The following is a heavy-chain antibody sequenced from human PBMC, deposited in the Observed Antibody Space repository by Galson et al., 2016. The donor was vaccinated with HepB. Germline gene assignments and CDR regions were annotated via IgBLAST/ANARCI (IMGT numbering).Heavy chain of an antibody. J-gene: IGHJ4*02. CDR3: GHIFFGANSLYFDH. CDR1: GFSLTTSGVG. D-gene: IGHD4-23*01. CDR2: IYWDDDK. Sequence: PALVKPTQTLMLTCTFSGFSLTTSGVGVGWIRQPQGKALECLAVIYWDDDKSYSPSLKSRLTIIKDTSKNQVELTMAKMYRVDTATYYFGHIFFGANSLYFDHWGQGILVTVSS. V-gene: IGHV2-5*02.